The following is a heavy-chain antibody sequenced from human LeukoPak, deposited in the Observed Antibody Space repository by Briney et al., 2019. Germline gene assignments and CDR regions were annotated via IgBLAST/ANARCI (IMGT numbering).Heavy chain of an antibody. CDR3: ARHLPISIFYYSMDV. CDR1: GGSISSGSDY. V-gene: IGHV4-39*01. CDR2: IYHSGST. J-gene: IGHJ6*03. D-gene: IGHD2-21*01. Sequence: SETLSLTCTVSGGSISSGSDYWGWTRQPPGKGLEWIGSIYHSGSTYYNPSLKSRVTISIDTSKNQVSLKLSSVTAADTAMFYCARHLPISIFYYSMDVWGKGTTVAVS.